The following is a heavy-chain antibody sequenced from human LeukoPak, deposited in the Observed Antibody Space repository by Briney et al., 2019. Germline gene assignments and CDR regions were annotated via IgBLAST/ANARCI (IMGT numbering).Heavy chain of an antibody. V-gene: IGHV1-2*02. J-gene: IGHJ4*02. CDR1: GYTFTGYY. CDR3: ARAANPQDCFDC. CDR2: INVDSGDA. Sequence: ASVKVSCKASGYTFTGYYIHWVRQAPGQGLEWMGWINVDSGDANYAQKFQGRVTMTRDTSISTAYMDLSRLESDDTAVYYCARAANPQDCFDCWGQRTLVTVSS. D-gene: IGHD4/OR15-4a*01.